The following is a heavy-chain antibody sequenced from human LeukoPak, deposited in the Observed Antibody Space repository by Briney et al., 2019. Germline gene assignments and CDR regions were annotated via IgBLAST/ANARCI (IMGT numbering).Heavy chain of an antibody. Sequence: PSETLSLTCTVSGGSISTSSYYWGWIRQPPGKGLEWIGSIYYSGSTYYNPSLKSRVTISVDTSKNQFSLKLSSVTAADTAVYYCARQGYSSGWLQRYNWFDPWGQGTLVTVSS. CDR1: GGSISTSSYY. D-gene: IGHD6-19*01. CDR2: IYYSGST. V-gene: IGHV4-39*01. J-gene: IGHJ5*02. CDR3: ARQGYSSGWLQRYNWFDP.